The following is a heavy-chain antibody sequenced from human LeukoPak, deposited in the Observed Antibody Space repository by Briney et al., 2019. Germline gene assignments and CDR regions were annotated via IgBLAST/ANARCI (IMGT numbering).Heavy chain of an antibody. V-gene: IGHV3-7*01. CDR1: GFTFSSYW. CDR2: IKHDGSED. CDR3: GRDQTPFY. J-gene: IGHJ4*02. Sequence: GGSLRLSCAASGFTFSSYWMTWVRQAPGKGLEWVATIKHDGSEDYYVDSVKGRFTISRDNAKSSMWLQMSSLRAEDTAVYYCGRDQTPFYWGQGSLVTVSS. D-gene: IGHD2-15*01.